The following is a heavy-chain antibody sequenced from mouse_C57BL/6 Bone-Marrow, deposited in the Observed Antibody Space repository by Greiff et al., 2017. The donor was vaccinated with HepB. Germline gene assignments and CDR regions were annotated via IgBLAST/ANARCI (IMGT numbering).Heavy chain of an antibody. V-gene: IGHV1-26*01. CDR2: INPNNGGT. D-gene: IGHD2-3*01. CDR3: ARDDGYPYYYAMDY. CDR1: GYTFTDYY. J-gene: IGHJ4*01. Sequence: EVQLQQSGPELVKPGASVKISCKASGYTFTDYYMNWVKQSHGKSLEWIGDINPNNGGTSYNQKFKGKATLTVDKSSSTAYMELRSLTSEDSAVYYCARDDGYPYYYAMDYWGQGTSVTVSS.